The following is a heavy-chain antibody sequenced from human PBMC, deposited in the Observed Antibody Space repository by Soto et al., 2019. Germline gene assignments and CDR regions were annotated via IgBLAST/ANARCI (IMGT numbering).Heavy chain of an antibody. CDR3: VRTGLVGAVANPEDF. CDR1: GFTFSNYW. D-gene: IGHD2-15*01. V-gene: IGHV3-74*01. CDR2: IDSDGSRI. Sequence: EVQLVESGGGLVQPGESLRLSCAASGFTFSNYWMHWVRQAPGKGLVWVSRIDSDGSRITYADFVKGRFTISRDNAKNTVDLPMNSPTAEETAVYFWVRTGLVGAVANPEDFWGQGTLVTVSS. J-gene: IGHJ4*02.